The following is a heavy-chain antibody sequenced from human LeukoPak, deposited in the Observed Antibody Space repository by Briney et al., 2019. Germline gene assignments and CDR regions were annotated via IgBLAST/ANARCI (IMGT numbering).Heavy chain of an antibody. CDR2: IYISGST. CDR3: ARAISSGWFKNAFEI. Sequence: SETLSLTCSVSGGSISNYCWSWIRQPAGRGLEWIGRIYISGSTNHNPSLKSRVTMSVDTSKNQFSLKLSSVTAADTAVYYCARAISSGWFKNAFEIWGQGTMVTVSS. CDR1: GGSISNYC. D-gene: IGHD6-19*01. J-gene: IGHJ3*02. V-gene: IGHV4-4*07.